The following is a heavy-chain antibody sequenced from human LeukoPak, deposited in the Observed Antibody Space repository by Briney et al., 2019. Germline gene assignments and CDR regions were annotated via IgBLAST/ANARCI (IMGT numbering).Heavy chain of an antibody. J-gene: IGHJ4*02. V-gene: IGHV1-18*01. Sequence: ASVKVSCKASGYTFTSYGISWVRQAPGQGLEWMGWISAYNGNTNYAQKLQGRVTMTTDTSTSTAYMELRSLRSDDTAVYYCARDVGLAPNQGLFDYWGQGTLVTVSS. CDR2: ISAYNGNT. CDR3: ARDVGLAPNQGLFDY. CDR1: GYTFTSYG. D-gene: IGHD3/OR15-3a*01.